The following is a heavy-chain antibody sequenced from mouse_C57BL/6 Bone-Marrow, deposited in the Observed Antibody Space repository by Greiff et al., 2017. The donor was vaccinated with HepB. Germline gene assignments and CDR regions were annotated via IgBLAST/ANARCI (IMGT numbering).Heavy chain of an antibody. J-gene: IGHJ1*03. V-gene: IGHV1-82*01. Sequence: VQRVESGPELVKPGASVKISCKASGYAFSSSWMNWVKQRPGKGLEWIGRIYPGDGDTNYNGKFKGKATLTADKSSSTAYMQLSSLTSEDSAVYFCAAYGNYWYFDVWGTGTTVTVSS. D-gene: IGHD2-1*01. CDR3: AAYGNYWYFDV. CDR2: IYPGDGDT. CDR1: GYAFSSSW.